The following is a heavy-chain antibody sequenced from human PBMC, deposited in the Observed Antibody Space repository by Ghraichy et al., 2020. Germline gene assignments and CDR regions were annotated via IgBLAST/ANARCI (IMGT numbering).Heavy chain of an antibody. D-gene: IGHD1-1*01. J-gene: IGHJ4*02. CDR2: IYYTGST. CDR1: GGSISSYS. Sequence: SETLSLTCTVSGGSISSYSWSWIRQPPGKGLEWIGYIYYTGSTDYNPSLKSRVTISVDTSMNQFSLKLTSVTAADTAVYYCARLHDHNDWGQGALVIVSS. CDR3: ARLHDHND. V-gene: IGHV4-59*08.